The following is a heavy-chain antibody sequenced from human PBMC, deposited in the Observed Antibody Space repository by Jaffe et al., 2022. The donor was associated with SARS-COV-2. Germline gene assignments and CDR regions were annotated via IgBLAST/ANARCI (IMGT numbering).Heavy chain of an antibody. Sequence: QEQLVESGGGLVKPGGSLRLSCAASGFPFSNYYMNWIRLAPGKGLEWISYIGSGGSAIYYADSVKGRFTISRDNARKSLFLQMNSLRAEDTAVYYCARAIDYGGNSYLDSWGQGTLVAVSS. D-gene: IGHD4-17*01. CDR2: IGSGGSAI. J-gene: IGHJ4*02. V-gene: IGHV3-11*01. CDR1: GFPFSNYY. CDR3: ARAIDYGGNSYLDS.